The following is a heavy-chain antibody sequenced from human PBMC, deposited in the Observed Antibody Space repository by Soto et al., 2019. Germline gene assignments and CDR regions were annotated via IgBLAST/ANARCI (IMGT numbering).Heavy chain of an antibody. Sequence: ASVTVSCKVSVYTLTELSMHWVRQAPGKGLEWMGGFDPEDGETIYAQKFQGRVTMTEDTSTDTAYMELSSLRSEDTAVYYCATVSSRQDAFDIWGQGTMVTVSS. CDR1: VYTLTELS. CDR3: ATVSSRQDAFDI. D-gene: IGHD6-13*01. V-gene: IGHV1-24*01. CDR2: FDPEDGET. J-gene: IGHJ3*02.